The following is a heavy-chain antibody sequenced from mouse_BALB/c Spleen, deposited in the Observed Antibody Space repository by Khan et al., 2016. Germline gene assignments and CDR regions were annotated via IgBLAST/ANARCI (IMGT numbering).Heavy chain of an antibody. CDR2: IDPYNGNT. CDR1: GYTFTSYN. CDR3: ASDLLWYAMDY. V-gene: IGHV1S135*01. J-gene: IGHJ4*01. D-gene: IGHD2-1*01. Sequence: VQLQQSGPELVKPGASVKVSCKASGYTFTSYNMYWVKQSHGENLEWIGYIDPYNGNTTYNQKFKGKATLTVDKSSSTAYMHLNSLTSDDSAVSYCASDLLWYAMDYWGQGTSVTVSS.